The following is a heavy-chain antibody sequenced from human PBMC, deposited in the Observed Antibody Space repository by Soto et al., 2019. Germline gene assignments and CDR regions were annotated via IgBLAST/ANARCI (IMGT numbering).Heavy chain of an antibody. CDR3: ARWDIVATIYAFDI. J-gene: IGHJ3*02. V-gene: IGHV4-31*03. Sequence: SETLSLTCTVSGGSISSGGYHWSWIRQHPGKGLEWIGYIYYSGSTYYNPSLKSRVTISVDTSKNQFSLKLSSVTAADTAVYYCARWDIVATIYAFDIWGQGTMVTVSS. CDR1: GGSISSGGYH. D-gene: IGHD5-12*01. CDR2: IYYSGST.